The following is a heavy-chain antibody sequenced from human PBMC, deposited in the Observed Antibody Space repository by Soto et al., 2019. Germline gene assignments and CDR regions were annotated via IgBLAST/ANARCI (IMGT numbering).Heavy chain of an antibody. Sequence: EVQLVESGGGLVQPGGSLRLSCAASGFTFSSYWMHWVRQAPGKGLVWVSRINSDGSSTSYADSVKGRFTISRDNAKNTLYLQMNSLRAEDTAVYYCARGETKVATIEGLGGYYYYYYYMDVWGKGTTVTVSS. V-gene: IGHV3-74*01. CDR1: GFTFSSYW. D-gene: IGHD5-12*01. CDR2: INSDGSST. CDR3: ARGETKVATIEGLGGYYYYYYYMDV. J-gene: IGHJ6*03.